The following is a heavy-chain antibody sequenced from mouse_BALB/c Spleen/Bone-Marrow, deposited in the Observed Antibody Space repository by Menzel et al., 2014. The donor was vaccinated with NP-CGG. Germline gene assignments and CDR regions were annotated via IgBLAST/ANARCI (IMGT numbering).Heavy chain of an antibody. CDR2: IWGDGST. V-gene: IGHV2-6-7*01. D-gene: IGHD2-4*01. CDR3: ARDSFLITRVLDY. CDR1: GFSLTGYG. Sequence: QVQLQQSGPGLVAPSQSLSITCTVSGFSLTGYGVSWVRQPPGKGLEWLGMIWGDGSTDYNSALKSRLSISKDNSKSQVFLKVNSLQTEDTARYYCARDSFLITRVLDYGGQGTSVAVSS. J-gene: IGHJ4*01.